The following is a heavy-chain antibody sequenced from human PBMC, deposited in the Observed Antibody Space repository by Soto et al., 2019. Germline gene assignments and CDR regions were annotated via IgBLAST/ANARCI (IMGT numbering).Heavy chain of an antibody. CDR1: GFTFNGC. D-gene: IGHD2-15*01. J-gene: IGHJ4*02. Sequence: GGSLRISCEFSGFTFNGCMNWCRQAPGKVLEWVGRSKKKADGGTTDHAAPVKGRFTISRDNSKNTLYLQMNSLRAEDTAVYYCAKSAEMATILYYFDYWGQGTMVPGSS. V-gene: IGHV3-15*01. CDR2: SKKKADGGTT. CDR3: AKSAEMATILYYFDY.